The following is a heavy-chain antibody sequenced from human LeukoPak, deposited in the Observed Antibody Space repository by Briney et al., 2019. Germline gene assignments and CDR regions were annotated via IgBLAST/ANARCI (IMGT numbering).Heavy chain of an antibody. CDR1: GGSISSGGYY. V-gene: IGHV4-31*03. J-gene: IGHJ4*02. CDR2: VYYNGGT. D-gene: IGHD5-12*01. Sequence: SLCLTCTVSGGSISSGGYYGSWIRQHPGKGLEWIGYVYYNGGTDYTPSLKSRVTISVDTSKNHFSLRLTSVTAADTAVYYCARVGNGYDYADYWGQGTLVTVSS. CDR3: ARVGNGYDYADY.